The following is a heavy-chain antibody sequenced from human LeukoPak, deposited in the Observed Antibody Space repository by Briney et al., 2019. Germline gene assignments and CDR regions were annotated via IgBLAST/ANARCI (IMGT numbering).Heavy chain of an antibody. V-gene: IGHV4-30-2*01. Sequence: SETLSLTCAVSGGSISSGGYYWSWIRQPPGKGLEWIGYIYHSGSTYYNPSLKSRVTISVDRSKNQFSLKLSSVTAADTAVYYCARVMSIAAAGYFDYWGQGTLVTVSS. CDR1: GGSISSGGYY. CDR3: ARVMSIAAAGYFDY. J-gene: IGHJ4*02. CDR2: IYHSGST. D-gene: IGHD6-13*01.